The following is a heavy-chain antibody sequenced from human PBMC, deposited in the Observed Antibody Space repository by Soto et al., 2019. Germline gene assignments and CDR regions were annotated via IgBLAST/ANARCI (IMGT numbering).Heavy chain of an antibody. J-gene: IGHJ3*02. V-gene: IGHV5-51*01. CDR2: IFPGDSDT. Sequence: GESLKISCKGSGYNFANYWIGWVRQMPGKGLEWMGMIFPGDSDTKNSPSLQGQITMSVDKSDSSAYLQWRSLKASDTAMYYCAAGYTTGPYAFDIWGQGTMVTVSS. D-gene: IGHD6-13*01. CDR3: AAGYTTGPYAFDI. CDR1: GYNFANYW.